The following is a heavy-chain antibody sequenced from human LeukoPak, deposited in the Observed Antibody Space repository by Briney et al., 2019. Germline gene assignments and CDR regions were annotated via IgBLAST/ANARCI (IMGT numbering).Heavy chain of an antibody. CDR1: GHKFATYW. J-gene: IGHJ4*02. Sequence: GESLKISCKCSGHKFATYWIGWVRQMPGKGLELMGILYGGESGARYSPSFEGQVTISADRSVNTAYLQWSSLKASDTAIYYCAISPPGYFSSWYWGQGTLVTVSS. V-gene: IGHV5-51*01. CDR2: LYGGESGA. CDR3: AISPPGYFSSWY. D-gene: IGHD6-13*01.